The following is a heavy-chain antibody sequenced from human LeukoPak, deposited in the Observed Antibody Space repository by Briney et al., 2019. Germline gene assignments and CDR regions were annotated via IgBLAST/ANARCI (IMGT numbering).Heavy chain of an antibody. J-gene: IGHJ4*02. CDR3: ARAGYYLSPYFFDY. CDR1: GFTFSTYT. V-gene: IGHV3-30-3*01. CDR2: ISFDGSNT. D-gene: IGHD3-3*01. Sequence: GGSLRLSCAASGFTFSTYTMHWVRQAPGKGLEWVAFISFDGSNTYYADSVKGRFTISRGNSKNTLYLQMNSLRAEDTAVYYCARAGYYLSPYFFDYWGQGTLVTVSS.